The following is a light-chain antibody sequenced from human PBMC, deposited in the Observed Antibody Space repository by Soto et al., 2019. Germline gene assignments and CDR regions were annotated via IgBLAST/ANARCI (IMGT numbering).Light chain of an antibody. V-gene: IGKV1-5*03. CDR1: QSINIW. J-gene: IGKJ4*01. CDR2: KAS. CDR3: HQYSTSPLT. Sequence: DIQMTQSPSTLSASVGDSVSITCRASQSINIWLAWYQQKPGKAPKLLIYKASNLQNGVPSRFSGSGSGTEFTLTISSLQPDDFANYYCHQYSTSPLTFGGGTKVEIK.